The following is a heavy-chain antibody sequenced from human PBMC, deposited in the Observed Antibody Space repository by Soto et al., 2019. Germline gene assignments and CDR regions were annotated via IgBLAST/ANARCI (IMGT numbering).Heavy chain of an antibody. CDR1: GGTFSSYA. CDR2: IIPIFGTA. CDR3: ARVGLERPFYYYYYGMDV. D-gene: IGHD1-1*01. Sequence: QVQLVQSGAEVKKPGSSVKVSCKASGGTFSSYAISWVRQAPGQGLEWMGGIIPIFGTANYAQKFQGRVTIPADESTSTAYMELSSLRSEDTAVYYCARVGLERPFYYYYYGMDVWGQGTTVTVSS. J-gene: IGHJ6*02. V-gene: IGHV1-69*12.